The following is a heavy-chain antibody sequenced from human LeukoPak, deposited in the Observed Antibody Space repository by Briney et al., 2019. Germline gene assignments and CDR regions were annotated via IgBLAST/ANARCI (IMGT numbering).Heavy chain of an antibody. V-gene: IGHV4-4*09. D-gene: IGHD4-23*01. CDR2: IYHSGST. J-gene: IGHJ4*02. CDR1: GGSISSYY. Sequence: SETLSLTCTVSGGSISSYYWSWIGQPPGKGLEWIWYIYHSGSTDYNPSIKSRVTISVDTSKSRFSLKLTSVTAADTAVYYCATLTTVVTAYYFDYSGQGTLVTVSS. CDR3: ATLTTVVTAYYFDY.